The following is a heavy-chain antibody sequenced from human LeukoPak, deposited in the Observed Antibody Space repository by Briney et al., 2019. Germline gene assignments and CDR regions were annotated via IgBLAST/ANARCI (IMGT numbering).Heavy chain of an antibody. CDR3: TRSSGRYYYYGMDV. V-gene: IGHV3-49*04. Sequence: GGSLRLFCTASGFAFGDYAMSWVRQAPGKGLEWVGFIRSKAYGGTTEYAASVKGRFTISRDDSKSIAYLQMNSLKTEDTAVYYCTRSSGRYYYYGMDVWGQGTTVTVSS. CDR2: IRSKAYGGTT. J-gene: IGHJ6*02. D-gene: IGHD3-22*01. CDR1: GFAFGDYA.